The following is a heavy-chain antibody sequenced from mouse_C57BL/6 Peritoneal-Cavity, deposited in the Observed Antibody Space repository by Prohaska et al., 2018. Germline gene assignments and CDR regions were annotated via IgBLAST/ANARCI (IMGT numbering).Heavy chain of an antibody. D-gene: IGHD4-1*01. CDR2: INYDGSST. Sequence: EVKLVESEGGLVQPGRSMKLSCTASGFTFSDYYMAWVRPVPEKGLEWVANINYDGSSTYYLDSLESRFIISKDNAKNILYLQMSSLKSEDTATYYCARDWDWYFDVWGTGTTVTVSS. CDR3: ARDWDWYFDV. V-gene: IGHV5-16*01. J-gene: IGHJ1*03. CDR1: GFTFSDYY.